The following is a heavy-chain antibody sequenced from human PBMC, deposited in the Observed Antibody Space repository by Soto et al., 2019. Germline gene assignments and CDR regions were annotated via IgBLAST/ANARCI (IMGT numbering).Heavy chain of an antibody. CDR1: GGSISSSSYY. V-gene: IGHV4-39*01. D-gene: IGHD3-10*01. Sequence: PSETLSLTCTVSGGSISSSSYYWGWIRQPPGKGLEWIGSIYYSGSTYYNPSLKSRVTISVDTSKNQFSLKLSSVTAADTAVYYCATAGRKYYYYGMDVWGQGTTVTAP. J-gene: IGHJ6*02. CDR3: ATAGRKYYYYGMDV. CDR2: IYYSGST.